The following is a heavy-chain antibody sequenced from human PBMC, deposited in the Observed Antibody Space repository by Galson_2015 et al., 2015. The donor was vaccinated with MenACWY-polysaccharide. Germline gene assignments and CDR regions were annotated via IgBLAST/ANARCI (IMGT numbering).Heavy chain of an antibody. V-gene: IGHV3-23*01. J-gene: IGHJ5*01. CDR2: LDGSGANT. CDR1: GFTFSTYG. D-gene: IGHD4-23*01. Sequence: SLRLSCAASGFTFSTYGMGWVRQAPGKGLEWVSPLDGSGANTYYADSVRGRFTISRDNSKKMLYLQMNSLRAEDTALYYCAKDASNSWFDSWGQGTLVTVSS. CDR3: AKDASNSWFDS.